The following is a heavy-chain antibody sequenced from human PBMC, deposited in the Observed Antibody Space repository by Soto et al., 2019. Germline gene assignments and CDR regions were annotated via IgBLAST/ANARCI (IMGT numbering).Heavy chain of an antibody. CDR1: GFTFSNVW. Sequence: VGSLRLSCVVSGFTFSNVWMSWVRQAPGKGLEWVGRIKSKTDGGTTNYAAPVKGRFTISRDDSKNTLYLQMNSLKTEDTAVYFCSTAPISLWGQGTLVTVSS. J-gene: IGHJ4*02. V-gene: IGHV3-15*01. CDR3: STAPISL. CDR2: IKSKTDGGTT.